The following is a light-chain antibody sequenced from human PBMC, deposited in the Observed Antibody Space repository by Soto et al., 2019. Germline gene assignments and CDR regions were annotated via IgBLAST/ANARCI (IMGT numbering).Light chain of an antibody. J-gene: IGKJ4*01. CDR1: QSVINN. CDR3: QQYDIWPLT. CDR2: GAS. V-gene: IGKV3D-15*01. Sequence: EVLMTQSPAILSVSPGERATISCRASQSVINNLAWYQQKPGQAPRLLIYGASTMATGIPARFSGSGSGTEFTLTISSLQSEDFAIYYCQQYDIWPLTFGGGTKVEIK.